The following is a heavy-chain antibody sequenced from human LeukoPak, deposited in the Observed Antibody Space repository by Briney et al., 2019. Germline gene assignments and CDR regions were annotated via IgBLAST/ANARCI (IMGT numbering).Heavy chain of an antibody. CDR2: IYGGGST. CDR1: GFTVSGNY. CDR3: ARRSTWNAADY. Sequence: GGSLRLSCAASGFTVSGNYMSWVRQAPGKGLDWVSAIYGGGSTYYADSVKGRFTISRDNSKNKLYLQMNSLRAEDTAVYYCARRSTWNAADYWGQGTLVTVSS. D-gene: IGHD1-1*01. V-gene: IGHV3-53*01. J-gene: IGHJ4*02.